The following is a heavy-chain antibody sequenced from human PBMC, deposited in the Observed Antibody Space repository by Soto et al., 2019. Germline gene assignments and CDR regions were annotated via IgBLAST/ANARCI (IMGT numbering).Heavy chain of an antibody. J-gene: IGHJ6*02. CDR3: ARHCRSPSCYDAMDV. Sequence: VQLVESGGGLVKPGGSLRLSCTASGFTFSSYSMNWVRQAPGKGLEWVSSISASSDYIFYIDSLKGRHTISRDNAKNALYLQLNSLRAEDTAVYYCARHCRSPSCYDAMDVWGQGTTVTVSS. CDR2: ISASSDYI. D-gene: IGHD2-2*01. V-gene: IGHV3-21*01. CDR1: GFTFSSYS.